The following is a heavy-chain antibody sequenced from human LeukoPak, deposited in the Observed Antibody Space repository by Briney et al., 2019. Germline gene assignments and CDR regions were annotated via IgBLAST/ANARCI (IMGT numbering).Heavy chain of an antibody. D-gene: IGHD6-19*01. Sequence: PSETLSLTCTVSGGSISSYYWSWIRQPPGKGLEWIGYIYYSGSTNYNPSLKSRVTISVDTSKNQFSLKLSSVTAADTAVYYCAGDGVRSSGGSRFDPWGQGTLVTVSS. J-gene: IGHJ5*02. CDR3: AGDGVRSSGGSRFDP. V-gene: IGHV4-59*01. CDR2: IYYSGST. CDR1: GGSISSYY.